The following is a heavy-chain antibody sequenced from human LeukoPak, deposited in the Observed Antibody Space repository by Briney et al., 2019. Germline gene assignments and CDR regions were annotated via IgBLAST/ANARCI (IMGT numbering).Heavy chain of an antibody. Sequence: GASVKVSCKASRYTFTGYYMHWVRQAPGQGLEWMGWINPNSGGTNYAQKFQGRVTVTRDTSISTAYMELSRLRSDDTAVYYCARGMTSYSYGMGVWGQGTTVTVSS. CDR3: ARGMTSYSYGMGV. V-gene: IGHV1-2*02. J-gene: IGHJ6*02. CDR1: RYTFTGYY. CDR2: INPNSGGT.